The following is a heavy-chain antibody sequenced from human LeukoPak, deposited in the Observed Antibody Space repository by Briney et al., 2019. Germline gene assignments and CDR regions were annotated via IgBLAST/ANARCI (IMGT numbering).Heavy chain of an antibody. CDR3: ARERSLTNWFDP. CDR2: IYSTGCT. J-gene: IGHJ5*02. V-gene: IGHV4-59*01. CDR1: GGSIGYYY. Sequence: SETLSLTCSVFGGSIGYYYWSWIRQSPGKGLEWIGYIYSTGCTNYNPSLQSRVTMSLDTSRNQFSLHLSSVTAADTAVYYCARERSLTNWFDPWGQGTLVTAS.